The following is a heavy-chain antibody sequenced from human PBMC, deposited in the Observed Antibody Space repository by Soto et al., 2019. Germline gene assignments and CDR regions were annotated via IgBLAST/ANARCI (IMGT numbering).Heavy chain of an antibody. Sequence: GASVKVSFKASGGTFRNYPINWVRQAPGQGLEWMGSIFPLTDIPDYAQNFQARLTISADKSTSTAYMELSSLTSDDTAMYFCARGPLVVLNYFESWGQGTLVTVSS. CDR2: IFPLTDIP. CDR1: GGTFRNYP. CDR3: ARGPLVVLNYFES. J-gene: IGHJ4*02. V-gene: IGHV1-69*04.